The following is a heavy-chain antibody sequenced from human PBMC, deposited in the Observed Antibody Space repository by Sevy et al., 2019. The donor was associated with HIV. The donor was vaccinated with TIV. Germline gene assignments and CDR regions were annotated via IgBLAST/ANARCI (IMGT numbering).Heavy chain of an antibody. J-gene: IGHJ2*01. CDR1: GFTFSNAW. CDR2: IKSKTDGGTT. V-gene: IGHV3-15*01. CDR3: TTDPGLADWYFDL. Sequence: GGSLRLSCAASGFTFSNAWMSWVRQAPGKGLEWVGRIKSKTDGGTTDYAAPVKGRFTISRGDSKNTLYLQMNSLKTEDTAVYYCTTDPGLADWYFDLWGRGTLVTVSS. D-gene: IGHD2-21*01.